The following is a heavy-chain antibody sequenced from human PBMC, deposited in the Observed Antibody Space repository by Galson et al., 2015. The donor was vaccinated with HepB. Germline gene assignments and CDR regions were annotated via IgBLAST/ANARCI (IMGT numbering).Heavy chain of an antibody. Sequence: SLRLSCAASGFSFSSYSMNWVRQAPGKGLEWISYISSSSGTTYYADSVKDRFTTSRDNAKNSLYLQMNSLRAEDTAVYFCARDLSGAARYFDCWGQGTLVTVSS. J-gene: IGHJ4*02. CDR1: GFSFSSYS. CDR2: ISSSSGTT. CDR3: ARDLSGAARYFDC. V-gene: IGHV3-48*01. D-gene: IGHD6-6*01.